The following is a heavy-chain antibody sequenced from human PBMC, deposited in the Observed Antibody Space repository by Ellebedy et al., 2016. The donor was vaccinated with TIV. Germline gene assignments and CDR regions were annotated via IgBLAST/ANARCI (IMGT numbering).Heavy chain of an antibody. Sequence: GESLKISCVASGFNFYSYWMGWIRQAPGKGLEWVANIYQDGRQKYYVDSVKGRFTISRDNVKNLLFLQMNSLRAEDTAVYYCARRGSYGDYAVHINNWFDSWGRGTLVTVSS. D-gene: IGHD4-17*01. CDR2: IYQDGRQK. J-gene: IGHJ5*01. V-gene: IGHV3-7*01. CDR1: GFNFYSYW. CDR3: ARRGSYGDYAVHINNWFDS.